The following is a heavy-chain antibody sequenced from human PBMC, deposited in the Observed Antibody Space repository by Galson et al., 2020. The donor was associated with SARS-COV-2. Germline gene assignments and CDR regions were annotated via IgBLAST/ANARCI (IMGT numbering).Heavy chain of an antibody. Sequence: GESLKISCVGSGFTFSIHWMSWVRQAPGKGLEWVADIKPDGSDKYYVDSVKGRFTIARDNAKNSVYLQMNSLRAEDTAMYYCARGHWGRVYWGQGTLVTVSS. D-gene: IGHD7-27*01. J-gene: IGHJ4*02. CDR1: GFTFSIHW. CDR3: ARGHWGRVY. CDR2: IKPDGSDK. V-gene: IGHV3-7*04.